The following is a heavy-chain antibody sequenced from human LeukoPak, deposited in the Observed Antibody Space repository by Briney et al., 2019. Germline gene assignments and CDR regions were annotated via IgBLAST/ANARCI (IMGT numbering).Heavy chain of an antibody. CDR1: GGTFSSYA. CDR2: IIPIFGTA. Sequence: SVKVSCKASGGTFSSYAISWVQQAPGQGLGWMGGIIPIFGTANYAQKFQGRVTITADESTSTAYMELRSLRSEDTAVYHCARGLHGDYGYFDYWGQGTLVTVSS. V-gene: IGHV1-69*13. CDR3: ARGLHGDYGYFDY. J-gene: IGHJ4*02. D-gene: IGHD4-17*01.